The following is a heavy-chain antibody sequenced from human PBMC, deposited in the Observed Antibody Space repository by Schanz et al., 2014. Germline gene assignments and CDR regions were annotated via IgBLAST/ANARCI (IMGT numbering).Heavy chain of an antibody. CDR3: ARDEGRDGYNLAFDV. J-gene: IGHJ1*01. CDR1: GFSISFHW. V-gene: IGHV3-7*03. Sequence: EVQLVESGGGLVQPGGSLRLSCAASGFSISFHWMSWVRQAPGKGPEWVANIKQDGSEKYYVDSVKGRFIISRDSSKNTLFLQMNSLRAEDTAVYFCARDEGRDGYNLAFDVWGQGTLVTVSS. D-gene: IGHD5-12*01. CDR2: IKQDGSEK.